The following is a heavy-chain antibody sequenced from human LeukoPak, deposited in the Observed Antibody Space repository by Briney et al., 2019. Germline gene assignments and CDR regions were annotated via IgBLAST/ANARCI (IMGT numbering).Heavy chain of an antibody. CDR3: ARDRADYSSSDY. V-gene: IGHV1-69*04. J-gene: IGHJ4*02. CDR1: GGTFSSYA. D-gene: IGHD6-6*01. Sequence: GASVKVSCKASGGTFSSYAISWVRQAPGQGLEWMGRIIPILGIANYAQKFQGRVTITADKSTSTAYMELSSLRSEDTAVYYCARDRADYSSSDYWGQGTLLTVSS. CDR2: IIPILGIA.